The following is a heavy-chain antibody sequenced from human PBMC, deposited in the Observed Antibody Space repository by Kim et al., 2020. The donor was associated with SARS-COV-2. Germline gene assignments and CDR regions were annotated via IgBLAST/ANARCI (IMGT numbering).Heavy chain of an antibody. Sequence: ASVKVSCTASGYTFTSYDINWVRQAPGQGLEWMGWMNPISGNTGYAQKFQGRVAMTRDSSISTAFMDLSSLTSEDTAVYYCARGPTFSVLVPPDKLQRHDWFDPWGQGTLVIVSS. J-gene: IGHJ5*02. CDR2: MNPISGNT. CDR1: GYTFTSYD. D-gene: IGHD2-2*01. CDR3: ARGPTFSVLVPPDKLQRHDWFDP. V-gene: IGHV1-8*01.